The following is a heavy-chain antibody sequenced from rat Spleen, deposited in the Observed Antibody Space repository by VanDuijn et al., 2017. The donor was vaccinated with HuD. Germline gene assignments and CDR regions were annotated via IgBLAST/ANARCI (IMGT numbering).Heavy chain of an antibody. Sequence: EVQLVESGGGLVQPGRSLKLSCAASGFTFSDYYMAWVRQAPTKGLEWVATIRYDGSRTYYRDSVKGRFTISRDNAKSTLYLQMDSLRSEDTATYYCATGDYWGQGVMVTVSS. CDR1: GFTFSDYY. V-gene: IGHV5-7*01. CDR3: ATGDY. J-gene: IGHJ2*01. CDR2: IRYDGSRT.